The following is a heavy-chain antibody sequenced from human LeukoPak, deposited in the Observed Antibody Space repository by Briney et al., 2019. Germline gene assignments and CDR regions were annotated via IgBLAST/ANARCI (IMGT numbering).Heavy chain of an antibody. V-gene: IGHV4-38-2*02. CDR1: GNSISSGYY. Sequence: SETLSLTCTVSGNSISSGYYWGWIRQPPGKGLEWIGSIYHSGSTSYNPSLKSRLTMSVDTSKNQFSLKLSSVTAADTAVYYCARFEYYDFWSGATVDIWGQGTMVTVSS. CDR3: ARFEYYDFWSGATVDI. CDR2: IYHSGST. D-gene: IGHD3-3*01. J-gene: IGHJ3*02.